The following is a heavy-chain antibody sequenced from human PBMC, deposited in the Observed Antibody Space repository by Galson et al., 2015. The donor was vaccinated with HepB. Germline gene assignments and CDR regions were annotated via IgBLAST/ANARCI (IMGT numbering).Heavy chain of an antibody. CDR3: AREFENYYGSGSYYKGCFDY. D-gene: IGHD3-10*01. V-gene: IGHV3-48*04. CDR2: ISSSSSTI. CDR1: GFTFSSYS. Sequence: SLRLSCAASGFTFSSYSMNWVRQAPGKGLEWVSYISSSSSTIYYADSVKGRFTISRDNAKNSLYLQMSSLRAEDTAVYYCAREFENYYGSGSYYKGCFDYWGQGTLVTVSS. J-gene: IGHJ4*02.